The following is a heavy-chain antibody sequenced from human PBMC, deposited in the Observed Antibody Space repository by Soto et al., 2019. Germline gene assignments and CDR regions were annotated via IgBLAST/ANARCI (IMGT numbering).Heavy chain of an antibody. CDR1: GDSISSGGYF. CDR2: IYYSGST. J-gene: IGHJ6*03. V-gene: IGHV4-31*03. D-gene: IGHD3-3*01. CDR3: ARDAGSYDRLNYMDV. Sequence: PSETLSLTCTVSGDSISSGGYFWSWIRQHPGKGLEWIGYIYYSGSTYYNPSLKSRVTISADTSKNQFSLNLISVTAADTAVYYCARDAGSYDRLNYMDVWGKGTTVNVS.